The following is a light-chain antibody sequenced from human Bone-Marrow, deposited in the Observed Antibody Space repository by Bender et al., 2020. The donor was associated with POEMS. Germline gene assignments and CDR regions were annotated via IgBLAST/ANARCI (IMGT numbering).Light chain of an antibody. CDR2: DVT. Sequence: QSVLTQPPSVSGSPGQSITISCTGSSSDIGAYNYVSWYQHHPGEAPKLLIYDVTNRPSGISDRFSGSKSGNTASLTISGLQAEDEADYYCNSYSTTSTYVFGSGTTVTVL. J-gene: IGLJ1*01. CDR1: SSDIGAYNY. V-gene: IGLV2-14*03. CDR3: NSYSTTSTYV.